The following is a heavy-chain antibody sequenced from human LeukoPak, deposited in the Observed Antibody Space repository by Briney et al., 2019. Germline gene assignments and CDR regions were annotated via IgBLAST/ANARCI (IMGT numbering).Heavy chain of an antibody. J-gene: IGHJ4*02. CDR2: INPNSGGT. V-gene: IGHV1-2*02. CDR1: GYTFTGYY. D-gene: IGHD3-10*01. Sequence: ASVKVSCKASGYTFTGYYMHWVRQAPGQGLEWMGWINPNSGGTNYAQKFQGRVTMTRDTSISTAYMDLSRLRSDDTAVYYCASIGELTQPIVTLAYWGQGTLVTVSS. CDR3: ASIGELTQPIVTLAY.